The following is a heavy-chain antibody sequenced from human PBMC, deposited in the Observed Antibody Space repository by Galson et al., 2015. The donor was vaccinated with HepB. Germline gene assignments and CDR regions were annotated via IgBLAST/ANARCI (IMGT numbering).Heavy chain of an antibody. CDR1: GYTFNSYG. J-gene: IGHJ6*03. CDR2: ISPYTGIA. Sequence: SCKASGYTFNSYGISWVRQAPGQGLEWMGWISPYTGIANYPEKLQDRVTMTTDTSTSTAYMELRSLRSDDTAVYYCARGTEGYCTNGICSPHLMDVWGEGTTVTVSS. V-gene: IGHV1-18*01. CDR3: ARGTEGYCTNGICSPHLMDV. D-gene: IGHD2-8*01.